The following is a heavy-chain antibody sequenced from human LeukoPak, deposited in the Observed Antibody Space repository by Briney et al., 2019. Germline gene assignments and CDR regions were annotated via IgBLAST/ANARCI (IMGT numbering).Heavy chain of an antibody. V-gene: IGHV3-64*01. D-gene: IGHD3-22*01. CDR2: ISRNGGST. Sequence: PGGSLRLSCAASGFTFNNYAMHWVRQAPGKGLEYVSAISRNGGSTFYTNSVKGRFTISRDNSNNMLYLQMGSLRAEDMAVYYCARWYYYDSSGYYANWGQGTLVTVSS. J-gene: IGHJ4*02. CDR1: GFTFNNYA. CDR3: ARWYYYDSSGYYAN.